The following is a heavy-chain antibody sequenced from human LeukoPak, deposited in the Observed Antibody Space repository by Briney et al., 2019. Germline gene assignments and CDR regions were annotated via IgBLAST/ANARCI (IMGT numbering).Heavy chain of an antibody. J-gene: IGHJ4*02. CDR2: INPNSGGT. Sequence: GASVKVSCKASGYTFTGYYMHWVRQAPGQGLEWMGRINPNSGGTNYAQKFQGRVTMTRDTSISIAYMELSRLRSDDTAVYYCARVEGIRQWLVQGAYYFDYWGQGTLVTVSS. CDR3: ARVEGIRQWLVQGAYYFDY. V-gene: IGHV1-2*06. D-gene: IGHD6-19*01. CDR1: GYTFTGYY.